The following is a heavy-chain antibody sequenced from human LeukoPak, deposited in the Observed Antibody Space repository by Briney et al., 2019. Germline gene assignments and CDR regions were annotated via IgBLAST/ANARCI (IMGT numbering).Heavy chain of an antibody. V-gene: IGHV1-2*02. D-gene: IGHD1-26*01. CDR1: GYTFTGYY. Sequence: ASVKVSCKASGYTFTGYYMHWVRQAPGQGLEWMGWINPNSGGTNYAQKFQGRVTMTRDTSISTAYMELSRLRSDDTAVYYCARDLNIVGASGGYWGQGTPVTVSS. CDR2: INPNSGGT. CDR3: ARDLNIVGASGGY. J-gene: IGHJ4*02.